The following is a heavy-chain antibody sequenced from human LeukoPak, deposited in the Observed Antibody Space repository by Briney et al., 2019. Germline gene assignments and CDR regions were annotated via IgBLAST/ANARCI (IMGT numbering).Heavy chain of an antibody. CDR1: GFSFSAYW. CDR2: INPAGTET. D-gene: IGHD2-15*01. CDR3: ARFGYVAAVDL. Sequence: GGSLRLSCAASGFSFSAYWMTWVRQAPGTGLEWVANINPAGTETYYVDPVKGRFTISRDNAKNLLYLQMNSLRAEDTAVYYCARFGYVAAVDLWGQGTPVTVSS. J-gene: IGHJ4*02. V-gene: IGHV3-7*01.